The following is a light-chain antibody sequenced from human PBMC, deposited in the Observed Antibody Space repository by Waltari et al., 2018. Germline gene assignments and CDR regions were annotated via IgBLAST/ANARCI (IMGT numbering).Light chain of an antibody. CDR2: GAS. Sequence: CRASQGVSGSYLAWYQQKPGQAPRRLIYGASSRATGIPDRFSGSGSGTDFTLTISRLEPEDFAVYYCQQYGSSPWTFGQGTKVEIK. V-gene: IGKV3-20*01. CDR3: QQYGSSPWT. J-gene: IGKJ1*01. CDR1: QGVSGSY.